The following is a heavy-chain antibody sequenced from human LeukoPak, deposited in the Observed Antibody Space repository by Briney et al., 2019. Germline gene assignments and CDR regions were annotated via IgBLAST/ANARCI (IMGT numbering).Heavy chain of an antibody. J-gene: IGHJ4*02. CDR1: GGTFSNYA. Sequence: GASVKVSCKASGGTFSNYAISWVRQAPGQGLEWMGGIIPIFGTRNYAQKFQGRVTVTVDESTSTAYMELSSLRSDDTAVYYCARHHRAYNWNGPPLHFFDHWGQGTLVTVSS. CDR2: IIPIFGTR. D-gene: IGHD1-20*01. CDR3: ARHHRAYNWNGPPLHFFDH. V-gene: IGHV1-69*01.